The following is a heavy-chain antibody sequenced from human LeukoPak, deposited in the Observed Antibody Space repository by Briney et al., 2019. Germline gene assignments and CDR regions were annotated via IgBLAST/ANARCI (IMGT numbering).Heavy chain of an antibody. CDR1: GFSFKDYY. D-gene: IGHD6-13*01. Sequence: PGGSLRLSCAASGFSFKDYYFSWIRQAPGKGLEWVSFINVNGGAMYYADFVKGRFTISRDNAKSSLYLKMNSLRVEDTAVYYCARGPRILAAGSYYFDYWGQGSLVTVSS. J-gene: IGHJ4*02. V-gene: IGHV3-11*01. CDR2: INVNGGAM. CDR3: ARGPRILAAGSYYFDY.